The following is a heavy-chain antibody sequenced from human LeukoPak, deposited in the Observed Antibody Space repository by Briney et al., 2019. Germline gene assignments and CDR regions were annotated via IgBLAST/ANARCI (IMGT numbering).Heavy chain of an antibody. D-gene: IGHD3-22*01. J-gene: IGHJ4*02. Sequence: PGRSLRLSCAASGFTFSSYGMHWVRQAPGKGLEWVAVISYDGSNKYYADSVKGRFTISRDNSKNTLYLQMNSLRAEDTAVYYCAKGSYYDSSGYLFDYWGQGTLVTVSS. CDR3: AKGSYYDSSGYLFDY. V-gene: IGHV3-30*18. CDR1: GFTFSSYG. CDR2: ISYDGSNK.